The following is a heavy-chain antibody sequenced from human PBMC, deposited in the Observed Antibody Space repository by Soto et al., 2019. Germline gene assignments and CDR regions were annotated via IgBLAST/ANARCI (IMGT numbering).Heavy chain of an antibody. Sequence: PVGSLRLSCSASGFTFSSYAMHWVRQAPGKGLEYVSAISSNGGSTYYADSVKGRFTISRDNSKNTLYLQMSSLRAEDTAVYYFVKGYNWNPPSCFDPWGQRTLLTVSS. CDR1: GFTFSSYA. CDR3: VKGYNWNPPSCFDP. CDR2: ISSNGGST. D-gene: IGHD1-20*01. V-gene: IGHV3-64D*06. J-gene: IGHJ5*02.